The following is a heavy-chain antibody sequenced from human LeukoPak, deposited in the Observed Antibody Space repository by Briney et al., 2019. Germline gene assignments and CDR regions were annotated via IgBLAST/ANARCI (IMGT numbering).Heavy chain of an antibody. D-gene: IGHD1-1*01. CDR1: GSSISSTYY. CDR3: ARVNAPVATFDY. Sequence: PSETRSLTCTVSGSSISSTYYGAWFRQPPGKGLGWFATISHSGNTYYTPSLESRLTISLDTSKNHFSLRLSSVTAADTAVYYCARVNAPVATFDYWGLGTLVAVSS. V-gene: IGHV4-38-2*02. J-gene: IGHJ4*02. CDR2: ISHSGNT.